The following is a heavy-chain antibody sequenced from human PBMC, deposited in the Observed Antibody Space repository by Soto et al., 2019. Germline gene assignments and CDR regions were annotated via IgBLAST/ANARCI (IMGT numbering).Heavy chain of an antibody. Sequence: SVKVSCKASGGTFSSYAISWVRQAPGQGLEWMGGIIPIFGTANYAQKFQGRVTITADESTSTAYMELSSLRSEDTAVYYCARYYYDSSGYPYYFDDWGQGTLVTVSS. J-gene: IGHJ4*02. CDR1: GGTFSSYA. D-gene: IGHD3-22*01. V-gene: IGHV1-69*13. CDR3: ARYYYDSSGYPYYFDD. CDR2: IIPIFGTA.